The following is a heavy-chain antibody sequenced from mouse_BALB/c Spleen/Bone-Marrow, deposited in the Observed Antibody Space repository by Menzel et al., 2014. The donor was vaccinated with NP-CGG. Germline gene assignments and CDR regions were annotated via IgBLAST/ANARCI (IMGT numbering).Heavy chain of an antibody. CDR3: ARSRYYGSSYWYFDV. D-gene: IGHD1-1*01. J-gene: IGHJ1*01. Sequence: QVQLQQPAADLARPGASVKMSCKPSGHTFTTYTMHWVKQRPGQGLEWIGYINPTTGYTEYNQKFKDKTTLTADKSSSTAYMQLSSLTSGDSAVYYCARSRYYGSSYWYFDVWGAGATVTVSS. V-gene: IGHV1-4*02. CDR2: INPTTGYT. CDR1: GHTFTTYT.